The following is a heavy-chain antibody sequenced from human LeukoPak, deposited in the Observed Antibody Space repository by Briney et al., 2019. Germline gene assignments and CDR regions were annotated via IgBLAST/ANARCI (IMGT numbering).Heavy chain of an antibody. CDR2: INHSGST. CDR1: GGSFSGYY. D-gene: IGHD3/OR15-3a*01. Sequence: SETLSLTCAVYGGSFSGYYWSWIRQPPGKGLEWIGEINHSGSTNYNPSPKSRVTISVDTSKNQFSLKLSSVTAADTAVYYCARGDWGDNWFDPWGQGTLVTVSS. J-gene: IGHJ5*02. CDR3: ARGDWGDNWFDP. V-gene: IGHV4-34*01.